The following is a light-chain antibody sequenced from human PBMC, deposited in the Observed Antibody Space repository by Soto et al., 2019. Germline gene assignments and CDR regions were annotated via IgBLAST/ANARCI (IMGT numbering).Light chain of an antibody. J-gene: IGKJ2*01. CDR2: GAS. CDR3: QKYGSSQYT. CDR1: QSVNNNY. Sequence: EIVLTQSPGTLSLSPGERDTLSCRASQSVNNNYLAWYQQKPGQAPRLLIYGASSRATSIPDRFSGSGSGTDFTLTISRLEPEDFAVYYCQKYGSSQYTFGQGTKLEIK. V-gene: IGKV3-20*01.